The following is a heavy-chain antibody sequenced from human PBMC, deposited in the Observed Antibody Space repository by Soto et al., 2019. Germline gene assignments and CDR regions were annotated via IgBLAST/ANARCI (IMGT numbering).Heavy chain of an antibody. V-gene: IGHV1-69*12. Sequence: QVQLVQSGAEVKKPGSSVKVSCKASGGTFSSYAISWVRQAPGQGLEWMGGIIPIFGTANYAQKFQGRVTITAAASTSTAYMERSSLRSEDPAVHYCAGICISTSCYAYYFDYWGQGTLVTVSS. CDR3: AGICISTSCYAYYFDY. CDR2: IIPIFGTA. J-gene: IGHJ4*02. CDR1: GGTFSSYA. D-gene: IGHD2-2*01.